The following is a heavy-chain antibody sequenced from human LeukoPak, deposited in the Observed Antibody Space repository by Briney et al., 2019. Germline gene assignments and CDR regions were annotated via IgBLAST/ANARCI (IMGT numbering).Heavy chain of an antibody. V-gene: IGHV3-7*01. J-gene: IGHJ4*02. D-gene: IGHD6-19*01. Sequence: GGSLRLSCAASGLTFSSYWMSWVRQAPGKGLEWVANIKQDGSEKYYVDSVKGRFTISRDNAKNSLYLQMNSLRAEDTAVYYCWAVAAQLGDYRGQGTLVTVSS. CDR2: IKQDGSEK. CDR1: GLTFSSYW. CDR3: WAVAAQLGDY.